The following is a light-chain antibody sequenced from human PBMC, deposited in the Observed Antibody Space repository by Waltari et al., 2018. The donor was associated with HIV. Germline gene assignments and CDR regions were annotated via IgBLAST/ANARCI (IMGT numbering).Light chain of an antibody. CDR1: RRRSCF. V-gene: IGLV3-19*01. J-gene: IGLJ1*01. Sequence: SSELTQDPVVSVALGQTIQITCQGDRRRSCFSTRYHVRPGQAPLLVFYGANRRPSGIPDRFSASNSRNTSSLSISDSQAVDEADYYCHSRDSNSDHYVFGGGTRVIV. CDR3: HSRDSNSDHYV. CDR2: GAN.